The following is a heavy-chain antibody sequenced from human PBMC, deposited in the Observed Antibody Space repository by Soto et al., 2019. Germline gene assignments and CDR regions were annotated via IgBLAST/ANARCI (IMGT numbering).Heavy chain of an antibody. CDR1: GFSLSTSGVE. CDR2: IHWNDEK. CDR3: AHSKGVCVPALDP. V-gene: IGHV2-5*01. J-gene: IGHJ5*02. Sequence: QITFKASGPTLVKPTQTLTLTCSLSGFSLSTSGVEVVWVSQPPGKALEWLSLIHWNDEKHCNSSLKNRLSVTKDTSKNMVVLTMTNMDPADAATYYCAHSKGVCVPALDPRGQGILVIVSS. D-gene: IGHD2-8*01.